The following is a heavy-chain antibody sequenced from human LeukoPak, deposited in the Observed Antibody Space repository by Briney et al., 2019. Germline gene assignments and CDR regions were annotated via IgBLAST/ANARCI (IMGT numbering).Heavy chain of an antibody. D-gene: IGHD3-22*01. CDR1: GFTFSSYA. CDR3: ARRDCDSIKCRGSNWFDP. J-gene: IGHJ5*02. V-gene: IGHV3-23*01. Sequence: GGALRLSCAASGFTFSSYAMSWVRQAPGKGLEWVSAISGSGGSTYYADSVKGRFTISRDNAKNSLYLQMNSLRAEDTAVYYCARRDCDSIKCRGSNWFDPWGQGTLVSVSS. CDR2: ISGSGGST.